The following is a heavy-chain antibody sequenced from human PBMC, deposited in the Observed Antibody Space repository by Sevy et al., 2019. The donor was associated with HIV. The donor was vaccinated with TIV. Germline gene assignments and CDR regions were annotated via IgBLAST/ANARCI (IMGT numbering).Heavy chain of an antibody. Sequence: ASVKVSCKASGYTFTSYAMNWVRQAPGQGLEWMGWINTNTGNPTYAQGFTGRFVFSLDTSVSTAYLQISSLKAEDTAVYDCAREAYDFWSGYYTQYGYWGQGTLVTVSS. CDR2: INTNTGNP. CDR3: AREAYDFWSGYYTQYGY. CDR1: GYTFTSYA. D-gene: IGHD3-3*01. V-gene: IGHV7-4-1*02. J-gene: IGHJ4*02.